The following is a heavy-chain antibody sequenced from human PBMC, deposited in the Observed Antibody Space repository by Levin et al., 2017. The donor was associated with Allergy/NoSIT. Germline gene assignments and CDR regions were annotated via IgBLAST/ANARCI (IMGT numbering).Heavy chain of an antibody. J-gene: IGHJ4*02. D-gene: IGHD6-19*01. Sequence: PGGSLRLSCEASGFTFSHHWMSWVRQAPGKGLEWVANIKQDGSEEYYVDSVKGRFSISRDNAKNSLFLQMNSLRVEDTAVYYCARIAGWSARPFHSWGQGTLVIVSS. CDR3: ARIAGWSARPFHS. V-gene: IGHV3-7*01. CDR1: GFTFSHHW. CDR2: IKQDGSEE.